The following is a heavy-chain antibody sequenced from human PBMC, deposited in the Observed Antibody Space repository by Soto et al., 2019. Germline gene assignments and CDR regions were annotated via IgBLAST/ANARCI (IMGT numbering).Heavy chain of an antibody. J-gene: IGHJ4*02. D-gene: IGHD3-3*01. CDR2: MSYDGSDK. CDR3: AKWAPYYDFWSGSSDF. Sequence: GGSLRLSCAASGFTFSSYGMHWVRQAPGKGLEWVAVMSYDGSDKYYADSVKGRFTISRDNSKNTLYLQMKSLRAEDTAVYYCAKWAPYYDFWSGSSDFWCQGTPVTVSS. V-gene: IGHV3-30*18. CDR1: GFTFSSYG.